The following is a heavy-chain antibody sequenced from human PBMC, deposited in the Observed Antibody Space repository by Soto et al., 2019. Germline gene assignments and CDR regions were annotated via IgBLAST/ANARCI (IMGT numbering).Heavy chain of an antibody. Sequence: QVQLVESGGGVVQPERSQRLSCTASKFTFASYVMHWVPQAPGEGLEWVALISFDGTKKYYADSVKGRFTISRDNSKNKMYLQMNSLRPEDTAVYYCAREMIPMIMGGMSAMDVCGQGSTVTVS. CDR1: KFTFASYV. CDR3: AREMIPMIMGGMSAMDV. D-gene: IGHD3-22*01. V-gene: IGHV3-30*04. CDR2: ISFDGTKK. J-gene: IGHJ6*02.